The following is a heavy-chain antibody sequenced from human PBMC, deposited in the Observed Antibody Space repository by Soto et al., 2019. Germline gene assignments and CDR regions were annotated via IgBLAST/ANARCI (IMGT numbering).Heavy chain of an antibody. V-gene: IGHV4-31*03. J-gene: IGHJ6*02. CDR3: ARGQCSSTSCYPYYYYYYGIGV. CDR2: IYYSGST. CDR1: GGSISSGGYY. Sequence: TLSLTCTVSGGSISSGGYYWSWIRQHPGKGLEWIGYIYYSGSTYYNPSLTSRVTISVDTSKNQFSLKLSSVTAADTAVYYCARGQCSSTSCYPYYYYYYGIGVWGQGTTVTVSS. D-gene: IGHD2-2*01.